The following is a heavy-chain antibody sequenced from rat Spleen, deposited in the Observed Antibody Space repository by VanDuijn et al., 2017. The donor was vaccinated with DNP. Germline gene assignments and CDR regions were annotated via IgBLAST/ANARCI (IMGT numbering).Heavy chain of an antibody. CDR2: ISSGGST. CDR1: GFSLISYA. CDR3: IRDGGGNWFAH. J-gene: IGHJ3*01. Sequence: QVQLKETGPGLVQPSQTLPLTCTVSGFSLISYAVSWVRQSPGKGLEWIAGISSGGSTFYNSALESRLSISRDTSKSQVFLKMNSLETDDTGTYYCIRDGGGNWFAHWGQGTLVTVST. V-gene: IGHV2-4*01.